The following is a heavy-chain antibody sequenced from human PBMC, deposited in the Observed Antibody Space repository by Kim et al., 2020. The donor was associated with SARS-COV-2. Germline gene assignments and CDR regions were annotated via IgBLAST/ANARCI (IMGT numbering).Heavy chain of an antibody. Sequence: GGSLRLSCAASGFTFSSYGMHWVRQAPGKGLEWVAVISYDGSNKYYADSVKGRFTISRDNSKNTLYLQMNSLRAEDTAVYYCAKDRYSNYATRNYYYYGMDVWGQGTTGTVSS. J-gene: IGHJ6*02. CDR2: ISYDGSNK. CDR1: GFTFSSYG. V-gene: IGHV3-30*18. D-gene: IGHD4-4*01. CDR3: AKDRYSNYATRNYYYYGMDV.